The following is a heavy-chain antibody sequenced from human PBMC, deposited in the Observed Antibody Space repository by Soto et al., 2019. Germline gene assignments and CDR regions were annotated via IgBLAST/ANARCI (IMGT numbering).Heavy chain of an antibody. Sequence: PSETLSLTCSVSGASIYNGGYFWSWIRQSPGKGLEWIGYIYFRGTTNYNPSLKSRVTMSADTSKNQFSLKLNSVTAADTAVYYCARMNYYDTSGYPFDYWGQGMMVTVSS. D-gene: IGHD3-22*01. CDR2: IYFRGTT. CDR3: ARMNYYDTSGYPFDY. CDR1: GASIYNGGYF. J-gene: IGHJ4*02. V-gene: IGHV4-61*08.